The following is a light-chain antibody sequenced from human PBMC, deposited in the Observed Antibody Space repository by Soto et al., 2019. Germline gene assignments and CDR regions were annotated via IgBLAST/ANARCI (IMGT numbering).Light chain of an antibody. CDR2: GAS. V-gene: IGKV3-20*01. J-gene: IGKJ1*01. CDR1: QSVSSSY. CDR3: QQYGSSSWT. Sequence: EIVLTQSPGTLYLSPGERATLSCRASQSVSSSYLAWYQQKPGQAPRLLIYGASSRATGIPDRFSGSGSGTDFNLTISRLEPEDFAVYYCQQYGSSSWTFGQGTKVEIK.